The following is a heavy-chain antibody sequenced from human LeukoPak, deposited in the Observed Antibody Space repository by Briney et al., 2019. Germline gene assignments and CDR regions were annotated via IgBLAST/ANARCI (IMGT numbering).Heavy chain of an antibody. Sequence: PETLSLTCNVSGGSIRSYYWRWVRQPPGEGLEWVGYIYYTGSTNYNPSLESRVTISVDTSKNQFSLKLSSVTAADTAVYYCASSHQLLSVYGWFDPWGQGTLVTVSS. CDR3: ASSHQLLSVYGWFDP. J-gene: IGHJ5*02. V-gene: IGHV4-59*01. CDR2: IYYTGST. D-gene: IGHD2-2*01. CDR1: GGSIRSYY.